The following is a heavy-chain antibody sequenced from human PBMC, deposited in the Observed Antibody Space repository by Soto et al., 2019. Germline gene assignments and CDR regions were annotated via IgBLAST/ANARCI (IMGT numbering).Heavy chain of an antibody. Sequence: EVHLLEAGGGLVQPGGSLRLSCAASGFAFSDYAMTWVRQAPGKGLEWVSDISDGDGATHYADSVKGRFTISRDDSKNTRYLQMDSLRAEDAAVYYCAKGSTFFDFWGQGTLVTVSS. CDR2: ISDGDGAT. J-gene: IGHJ4*02. V-gene: IGHV3-23*01. CDR1: GFAFSDYA. D-gene: IGHD3-16*01. CDR3: AKGSTFFDF.